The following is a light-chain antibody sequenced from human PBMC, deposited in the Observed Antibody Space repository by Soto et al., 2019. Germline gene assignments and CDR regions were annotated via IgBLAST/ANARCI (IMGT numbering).Light chain of an antibody. CDR3: SSYTINNSYV. Sequence: QSALTQPASVSGSPGQSITISCTGTSSDVGDYNYVSWYQQHPGKAPKLMIYAVSSRPSGVSYRFSGSKSGNTASLTISGLQAEDEADYYCSSYTINNSYVFGTGTKLTVL. CDR1: SSDVGDYNY. V-gene: IGLV2-14*01. CDR2: AVS. J-gene: IGLJ1*01.